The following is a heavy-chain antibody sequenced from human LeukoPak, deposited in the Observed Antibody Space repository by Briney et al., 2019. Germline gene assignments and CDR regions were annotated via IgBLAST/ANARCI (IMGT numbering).Heavy chain of an antibody. CDR3: ASGNYYFDY. Sequence: SETLSLTCTVSGGSISSFYWSWIRQPPAKGLEWIGYIYYSGSTKYNPSLKSRVTISVDTSKNQVSLKLSSVTAADTAVYYCASGNYYFDYWGQGTLVTVSS. CDR2: IYYSGST. D-gene: IGHD1-7*01. CDR1: GGSISSFY. J-gene: IGHJ4*02. V-gene: IGHV4-59*01.